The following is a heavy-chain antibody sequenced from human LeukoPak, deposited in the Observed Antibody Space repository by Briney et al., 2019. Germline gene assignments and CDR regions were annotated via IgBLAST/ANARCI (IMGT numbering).Heavy chain of an antibody. CDR1: GGTFSSYD. V-gene: IGHV1-18*01. D-gene: IGHD6-19*01. CDR2: ISAYNGNT. CDR3: ARVPGYSSGWYPIDY. Sequence: GASVKVSCKASGGTFSSYDISWVRQAPGQGLECMGWISAYNGNTNYAQKFQGRVTMTTDTSTSTAYMELRSLRSDDTAVYYCARVPGYSSGWYPIDYWGQGTLVTVSS. J-gene: IGHJ4*02.